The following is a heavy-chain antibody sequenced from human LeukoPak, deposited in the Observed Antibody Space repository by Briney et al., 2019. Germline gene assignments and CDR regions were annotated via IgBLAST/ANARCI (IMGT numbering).Heavy chain of an antibody. D-gene: IGHD2/OR15-2a*01. Sequence: GASVTVSCKASGYTSTDYYIYWVRQAPGQGFEWMGWIKSSSGDTNYVPKFEGRVTMTRDTSISTAYMELSGLRSDDTAVYYCATKKHVGSFYAFWGQGTLVTVSS. J-gene: IGHJ4*02. CDR1: GYTSTDYY. CDR2: IKSSSGDT. CDR3: ATKKHVGSFYAF. V-gene: IGHV1-2*02.